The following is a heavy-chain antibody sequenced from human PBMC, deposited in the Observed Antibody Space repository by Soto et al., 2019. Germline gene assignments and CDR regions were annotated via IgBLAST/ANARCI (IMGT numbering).Heavy chain of an antibody. D-gene: IGHD2-2*01. Sequence: QVPLVQSGAEVKKPGASVKVSCKASGYTFTSYAMHWVRQAPGQRLEWMGWINAGNGNTKYSQKCQGRVTITRDTSASTAYMELSSLRAEDTAVYYCARSTRTRYYYYMDGWGKGTTVTVSS. CDR1: GYTFTSYA. CDR2: INAGNGNT. V-gene: IGHV1-3*01. CDR3: ARSTRTRYYYYMDG. J-gene: IGHJ6*03.